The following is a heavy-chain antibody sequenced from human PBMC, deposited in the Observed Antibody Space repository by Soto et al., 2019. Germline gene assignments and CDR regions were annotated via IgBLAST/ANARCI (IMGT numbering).Heavy chain of an antibody. Sequence: SVKVSCKASGYTFTSYAMHWVRQAPGQRLEWMGWINAGNGNTKYSQKFQGRVTITRDTSASTAYMELSSLRSEDTAVYYCARGEAPWSRQNWFDPWGQGTLVTASS. J-gene: IGHJ5*02. CDR1: GYTFTSYA. D-gene: IGHD2-15*01. CDR3: ARGEAPWSRQNWFDP. V-gene: IGHV1-3*01. CDR2: INAGNGNT.